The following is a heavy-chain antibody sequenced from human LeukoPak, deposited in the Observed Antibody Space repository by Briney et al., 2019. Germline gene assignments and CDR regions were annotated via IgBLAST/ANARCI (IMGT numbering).Heavy chain of an antibody. CDR2: INHSGNA. CDR1: GGSFSGYY. CDR3: ARWLLGELEGGDY. D-gene: IGHD3-22*01. Sequence: SETLSLTCAVYGGSFSGYYWSWIRQPPGRGLEWIGEINHSGNANYNPSLESRVTISADTSKNQFSLKLSSVTAADTAVYYCARWLLGELEGGDYWGQGTLSPSPQ. J-gene: IGHJ4*02. V-gene: IGHV4-34*01.